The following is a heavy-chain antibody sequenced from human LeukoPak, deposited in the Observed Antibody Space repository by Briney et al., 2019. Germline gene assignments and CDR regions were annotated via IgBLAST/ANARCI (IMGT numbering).Heavy chain of an antibody. D-gene: IGHD2-21*02. J-gene: IGHJ6*03. V-gene: IGHV3-20*04. CDR1: GFTFDDYG. Sequence: RSGGSLRLSCAASGFTFDDYGMSWVRQAPGKGLEWVSGINWNGGSTGYADSVKGRFTISRDNSKNSLYLQMNSLRAEDTALYYCAKAYRGKAYCGGDCSRVYYYYYYMDVWGKGTTVTVSS. CDR3: AKAYRGKAYCGGDCSRVYYYYYYMDV. CDR2: INWNGGST.